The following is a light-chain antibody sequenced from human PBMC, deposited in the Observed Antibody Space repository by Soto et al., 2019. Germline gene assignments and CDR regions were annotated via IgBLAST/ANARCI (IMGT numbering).Light chain of an antibody. Sequence: DIPMTQSPSTLSASVGDRVTFTCRASQSISTWLAGYQQKPGKAPKLLIYKASSLEGGVPSRFSGGGSGTDFNITISTLQPDDFATYYCQQYNTYPLTFGGGTTVEIK. CDR2: KAS. V-gene: IGKV1-5*03. CDR1: QSISTW. CDR3: QQYNTYPLT. J-gene: IGKJ4*01.